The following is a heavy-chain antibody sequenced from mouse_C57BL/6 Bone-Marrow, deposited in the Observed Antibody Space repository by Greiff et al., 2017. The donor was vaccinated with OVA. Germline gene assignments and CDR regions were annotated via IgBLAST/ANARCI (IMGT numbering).Heavy chain of an antibody. CDR1: GFTFSSYG. J-gene: IGHJ4*01. CDR3: ARHRLFPLYAMDY. CDR2: ISSGGSYT. Sequence: EVMLVESGGDLVKPGGSLKLSCAASGFTFSSYGMSWVRQTPDKRLEWVATISSGGSYTYYPDSVKGLFTISRDNAKNTLYLQMSSLKSPYTAMSYFARHRLFPLYAMDYWGQGTSVPVSS. V-gene: IGHV5-6*01.